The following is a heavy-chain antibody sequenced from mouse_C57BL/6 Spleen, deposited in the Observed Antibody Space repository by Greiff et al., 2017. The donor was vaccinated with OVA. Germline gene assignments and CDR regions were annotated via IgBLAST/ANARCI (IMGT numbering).Heavy chain of an antibody. D-gene: IGHD2-13*01. CDR2: ISYDGSN. J-gene: IGHJ3*01. Sequence: DVQLQESGPGLVKPSQSLSLTCSVTGYSITSGYYWNWIRQFPGNKLEWMGYISYDGSNNYNPSLKNRISITRDTSKNQFFLKLNSVTTEDTATYYCARGSTMVTTWCAYWGQGTLVTVSA. V-gene: IGHV3-6*01. CDR1: GYSITSGYY. CDR3: ARGSTMVTTWCAY.